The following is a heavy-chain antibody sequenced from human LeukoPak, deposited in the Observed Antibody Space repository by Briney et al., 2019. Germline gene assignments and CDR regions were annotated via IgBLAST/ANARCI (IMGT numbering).Heavy chain of an antibody. Sequence: ASVKVSCKASGYTFTSYGISWVRQAPGQGLEWMGWISAYNGNTNYAQKLQGRDTMTTDTSTSTAYMELRSLRSGDTAVYYCARDCSSTSSFYYYYYYMDVWGKGTTVTVSS. J-gene: IGHJ6*03. V-gene: IGHV1-18*01. CDR2: ISAYNGNT. D-gene: IGHD2-2*01. CDR1: GYTFTSYG. CDR3: ARDCSSTSSFYYYYYYMDV.